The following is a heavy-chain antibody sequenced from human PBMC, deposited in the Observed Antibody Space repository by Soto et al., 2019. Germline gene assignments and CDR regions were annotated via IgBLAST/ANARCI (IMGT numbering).Heavy chain of an antibody. J-gene: IGHJ3*02. CDR3: AKDRRKGWELPNRPNAFDI. D-gene: IGHD1-26*01. Sequence: GGSLRLSCAASGFTFSSYAMSWVRQAPGKGLEWVSAISGSGGSTYYADSVKGRFTISRDNSKNTLYRQMNSLRAEDTAVYYCAKDRRKGWELPNRPNAFDIWGQGTMVTVSS. V-gene: IGHV3-23*01. CDR1: GFTFSSYA. CDR2: ISGSGGST.